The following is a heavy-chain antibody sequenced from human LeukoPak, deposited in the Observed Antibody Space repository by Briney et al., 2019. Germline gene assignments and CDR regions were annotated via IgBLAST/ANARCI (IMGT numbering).Heavy chain of an antibody. CDR2: VYPSGST. CDR3: GTTEHDSGDY. D-gene: IGHD6-25*01. V-gene: IGHV4-4*02. CDR1: GDSISNSNW. J-gene: IGHJ4*02. Sequence: SGTLSLTCAVSGDSISNSNWWTWIRQPPGKGLEWIGEVYPSGSTIYSPSLKSRVTISVDKSKNQFSLTLRSVTAADTAVYFCGTTEHDSGDYWGQGTLVTVSS.